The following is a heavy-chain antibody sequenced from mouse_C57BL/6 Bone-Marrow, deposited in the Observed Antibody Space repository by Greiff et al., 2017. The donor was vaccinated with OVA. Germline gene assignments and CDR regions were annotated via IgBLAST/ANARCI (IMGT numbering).Heavy chain of an antibody. CDR3: AREILNFDY. V-gene: IGHV1-69*01. Sequence: QVHVKQPGAELVMPGASVKLSCKASGYTFTSYWMHWVKQRPGQGLEWIGEIDPSDSYTNYNQKFKGKSTLTVDKSSSTAYMQLSSLTSEDSAVYYCAREILNFDYWGQGTTLTVSS. J-gene: IGHJ2*01. CDR1: GYTFTSYW. CDR2: IDPSDSYT. D-gene: IGHD1-1*01.